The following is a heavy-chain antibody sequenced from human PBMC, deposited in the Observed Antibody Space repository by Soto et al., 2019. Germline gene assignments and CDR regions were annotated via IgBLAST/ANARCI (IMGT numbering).Heavy chain of an antibody. CDR2: ISGSGGST. D-gene: IGHD3-16*01. Sequence: EVQLLESGGGLVQPGGSLRLSCAASGFTFSSYAVSWVRQAPGKGLEWVSAISGSGGSTYYADSVKGRFTVSRDHSQNTLYLEMNSLSAEDTGVYYCSGGFGCFDYLGQGTLVTVSS. CDR3: SGGFGCFDY. CDR1: GFTFSSYA. J-gene: IGHJ4*02. V-gene: IGHV3-23*01.